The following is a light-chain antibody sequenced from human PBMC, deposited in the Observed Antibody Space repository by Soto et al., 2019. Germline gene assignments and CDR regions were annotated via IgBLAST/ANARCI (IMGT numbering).Light chain of an antibody. CDR1: XXVSSY. V-gene: IGKV3-11*01. CDR2: DAS. CDR3: QQRSNWSYT. J-gene: IGKJ2*01. Sequence: EIVLTQSPATLSLSPGERATLSCRXXXXVSSYLAWYQQKPGQAPRLLIYDASNRATGIPARFSGSGSGTDFTLTISSLEPEDFAVYYCQQRSNWSYTFGQGTKLEIK.